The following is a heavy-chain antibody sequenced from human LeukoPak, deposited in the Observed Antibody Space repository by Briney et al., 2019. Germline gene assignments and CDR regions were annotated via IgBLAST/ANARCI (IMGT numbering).Heavy chain of an antibody. CDR3: ARRGGDNGWGAFDV. V-gene: IGHV3-23*01. CDR2: ISGSGGST. D-gene: IGHD4-23*01. J-gene: IGHJ3*01. CDR1: GFTFSSYA. Sequence: GGSLRLSCAASGFTFSSYAMSWVRQAPGKGLEWVSAISGSGGSTYYADSMKGRFTISRDGSRMISLQMNFLRGEDTAVYYCARRGGDNGWGAFDVWGQGSMVTVSS.